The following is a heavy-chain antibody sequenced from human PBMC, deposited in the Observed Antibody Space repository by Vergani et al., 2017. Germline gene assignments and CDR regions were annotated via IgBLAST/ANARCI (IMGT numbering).Heavy chain of an antibody. D-gene: IGHD3-10*01. Sequence: QVQLQESGPGLVKPSETLSLTCAVSGFSIDNGYYWSWIRQPAGKGLEWIGRIHTSGSTNYNPSLKSRVTMSEDTSKNQFSLNLTSVTAADTAVYFCARELSYYYGSGSDDYNPYYYEGMDVWGPGTTVTVSS. CDR2: IHTSGST. CDR1: GFSIDNGYY. CDR3: ARELSYYYGSGSDDYNPYYYEGMDV. V-gene: IGHV4-4*07. J-gene: IGHJ6*02.